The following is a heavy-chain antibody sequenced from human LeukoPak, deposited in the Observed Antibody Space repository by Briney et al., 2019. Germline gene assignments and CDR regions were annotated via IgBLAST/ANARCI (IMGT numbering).Heavy chain of an antibody. J-gene: IGHJ4*02. CDR3: ASNYDILTGFRTPFDY. Sequence: SETLSLTCTVSGGSISSGSYYWGWIHQPPGKGLEWIGSIFYSGSTSYNPSLKSRVTISVDTSKNQFSLKLSSVTAADTAVYYCASNYDILTGFRTPFDYWGQGTLVTVSS. CDR1: GGSISSGSYY. CDR2: IFYSGST. D-gene: IGHD3-9*01. V-gene: IGHV4-39*01.